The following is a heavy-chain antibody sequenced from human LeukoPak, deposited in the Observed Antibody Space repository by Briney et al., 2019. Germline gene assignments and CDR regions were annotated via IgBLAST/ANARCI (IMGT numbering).Heavy chain of an antibody. CDR2: ISYDGSNT. V-gene: IGHV3-33*05. CDR1: GFTFSSYG. CDR3: ARGRPHGNDY. J-gene: IGHJ4*02. Sequence: GGSLRLSCAASGFTFSSYGMHWVRQAPGKGLEWVAVISYDGSNTYYVDSVKGRFTISRDNSKNTLYLQMNSLRVEDTAVYYCARGRPHGNDYWGQGTLVTVSS. D-gene: IGHD4-23*01.